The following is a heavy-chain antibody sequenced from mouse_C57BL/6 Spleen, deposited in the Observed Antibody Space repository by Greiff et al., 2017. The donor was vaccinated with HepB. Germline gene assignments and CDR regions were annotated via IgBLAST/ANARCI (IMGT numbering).Heavy chain of an antibody. CDR1: GFTFSSYA. CDR3: ARGEGPSMDY. CDR2: ISDGGSYT. V-gene: IGHV5-4*03. J-gene: IGHJ4*01. D-gene: IGHD3-3*01. Sequence: EVKLVESGGGLVKPGGSLKLSCAASGFTFSSYAMSWVRQTPEKRLEWVATISDGGSYTYYPDNVKGRFTISRDTAKNNLYLQRSHLKSEDTAMYYCARGEGPSMDYWGQGTSVTVSS.